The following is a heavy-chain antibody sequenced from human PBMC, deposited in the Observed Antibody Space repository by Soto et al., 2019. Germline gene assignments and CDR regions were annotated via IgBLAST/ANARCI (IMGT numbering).Heavy chain of an antibody. CDR3: ARRGSSTSSYYYYYYMDV. J-gene: IGHJ6*03. D-gene: IGHD2-2*01. V-gene: IGHV5-51*03. Sequence: EVQLVQSGAEVKKPGESLKISCKGSGYSFTSYWIGWVRQMPGKGLEWMGIIYPGDSDTRYSPFFQGQVTISADKSISTAHLQWSSLKASDTAMYYCARRGSSTSSYYYYYYMDVWGKGTTVTVSS. CDR1: GYSFTSYW. CDR2: IYPGDSDT.